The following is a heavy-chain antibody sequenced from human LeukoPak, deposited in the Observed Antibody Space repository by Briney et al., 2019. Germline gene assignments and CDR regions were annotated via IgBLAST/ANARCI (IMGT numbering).Heavy chain of an antibody. CDR2: IRYDGSNK. Sequence: GGSLRLSCAASGFTFSSYGMHWVRQAPGKGLEWVAFIRYDGSNKYYADSVKGRFTISRDNSKNTLYLQMNSLRAEDTAVYYCARAVIGAPYYDSSGYPYYFDYWGQGTLVTVSS. V-gene: IGHV3-30*02. J-gene: IGHJ4*02. D-gene: IGHD3-22*01. CDR3: ARAVIGAPYYDSSGYPYYFDY. CDR1: GFTFSSYG.